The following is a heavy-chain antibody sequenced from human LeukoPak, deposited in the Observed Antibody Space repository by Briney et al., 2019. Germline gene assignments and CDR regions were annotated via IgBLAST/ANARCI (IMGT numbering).Heavy chain of an antibody. Sequence: ASVKVSCKASGYTFTSYYMHWVRQAPGQGLEWMGIINPSGGSTSYAQKFQGRVTMTRDTSTSTVYMELSSLRSEDTAVYYCARESRDYDYVWGSYRRYFDYWGQGTLVTVSS. D-gene: IGHD3-16*02. CDR2: INPSGGST. CDR1: GYTFTSYY. J-gene: IGHJ4*02. CDR3: ARESRDYDYVWGSYRRYFDY. V-gene: IGHV1-46*01.